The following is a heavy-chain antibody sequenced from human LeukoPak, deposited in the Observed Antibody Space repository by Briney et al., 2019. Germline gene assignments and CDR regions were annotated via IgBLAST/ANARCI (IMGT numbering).Heavy chain of an antibody. J-gene: IGHJ4*02. V-gene: IGHV4-59*01. CDR2: IFHSGS. CDR1: GASIRSYY. D-gene: IGHD5-12*01. CDR3: ARDTSCYTGYDVGLDY. Sequence: SETLSLTCTVSGASIRSYYWSWIRQSPGKGLEWIGYIFHSGSDYNPSLKSRVTISIDTSKNQFTLMLSSVTAADTAFYYCARDTSCYTGYDVGLDYWGQGTQVAVSS.